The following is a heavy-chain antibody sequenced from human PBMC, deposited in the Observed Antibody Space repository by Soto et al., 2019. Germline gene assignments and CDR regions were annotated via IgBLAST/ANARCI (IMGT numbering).Heavy chain of an antibody. CDR2: VFHTGFT. Sequence: WEPRSDNWAGSGGAASGRYYYSAWLRQSPGKGPEWIGSVFHTGFTSYNPSLESRVSVSVDTSKSQFSLKLSAVTASDTAVYYCATSQKGYNWNYFDHWGQGALVTVS. V-gene: IGHV4-39*01. CDR3: ATSQKGYNWNYFDH. J-gene: IGHJ4*02. D-gene: IGHD1-1*01. CDR1: GGAASGRYYY.